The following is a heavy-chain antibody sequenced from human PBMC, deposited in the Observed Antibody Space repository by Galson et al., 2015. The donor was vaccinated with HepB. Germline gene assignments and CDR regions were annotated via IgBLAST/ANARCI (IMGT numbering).Heavy chain of an antibody. V-gene: IGHV3-23*01. Sequence: SLRLSCAASGFTFSSYAMSWVRQAPGEGLEWVSAISGSGGSIYYADSVKGRVTISRDNSKNTLYLRMNSLRAGDTAVYYCAKDRRGYSYGSFDYWGQGTLVTVSS. CDR1: GFTFSSYA. CDR2: ISGSGGSI. J-gene: IGHJ4*02. D-gene: IGHD5-18*01. CDR3: AKDRRGYSYGSFDY.